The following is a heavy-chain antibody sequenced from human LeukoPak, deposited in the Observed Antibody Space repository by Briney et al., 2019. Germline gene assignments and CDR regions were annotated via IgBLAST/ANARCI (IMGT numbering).Heavy chain of an antibody. J-gene: IGHJ4*02. CDR2: IYYSGST. Sequence: PSETLSLTCTVSGGSISSSSYYWGWIRQPPGKGLEWIGSIYYSGSTYYNPSLKSRVTISVDTSKNQFSLKLSSVTAADTAVYYCAREGFLGDSSGLDYWGRGTLVP. V-gene: IGHV4-39*07. CDR3: AREGFLGDSSGLDY. CDR1: GGSISSSSYY. D-gene: IGHD3-22*01.